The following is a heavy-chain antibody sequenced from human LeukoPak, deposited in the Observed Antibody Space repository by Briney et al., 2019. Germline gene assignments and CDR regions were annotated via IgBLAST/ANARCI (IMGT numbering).Heavy chain of an antibody. D-gene: IGHD2-2*02. CDR1: GFTFSYYA. Sequence: GGSLRLSCAASGFTFSYYAFHWVRQAPGKGLEWVAFMSHDGNTKYYADSVKGRFTISRDNSKNTLYLQMNSLSAEDTAVYYCARGYDYTHYYFDYWGQGTLVTVSS. V-gene: IGHV3-30-3*01. CDR2: MSHDGNTK. J-gene: IGHJ4*02. CDR3: ARGYDYTHYYFDY.